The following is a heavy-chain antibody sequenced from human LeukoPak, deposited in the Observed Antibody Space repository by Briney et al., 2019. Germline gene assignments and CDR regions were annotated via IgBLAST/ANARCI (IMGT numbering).Heavy chain of an antibody. D-gene: IGHD6-19*01. Sequence: GGSLRLSCAVSGFTFTKYWMTWVRQAPGKGLEWVANIEEDGTDKYYVDSVKGRFTISRDNAKNSLYLQMNSLRAEDTGVYYCAKDLSSGSRRAYWGQGTLVTVSS. J-gene: IGHJ4*02. V-gene: IGHV3-7*01. CDR2: IEEDGTDK. CDR3: AKDLSSGSRRAY. CDR1: GFTFTKYW.